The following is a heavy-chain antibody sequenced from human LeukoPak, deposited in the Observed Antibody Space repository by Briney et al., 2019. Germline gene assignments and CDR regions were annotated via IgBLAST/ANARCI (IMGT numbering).Heavy chain of an antibody. Sequence: SETLSLTCAVYGGSFSGYYWSWIRQPPGKGLEWIGEINHSGSTNYNPSLKSRVTINPDTSKNQFSLQLNSVTPEDTAVYYCARAQAYSGRIFDFWGQGTLVTVSS. D-gene: IGHD1-26*01. J-gene: IGHJ4*02. V-gene: IGHV4-34*01. CDR2: INHSGST. CDR3: ARAQAYSGRIFDF. CDR1: GGSFSGYY.